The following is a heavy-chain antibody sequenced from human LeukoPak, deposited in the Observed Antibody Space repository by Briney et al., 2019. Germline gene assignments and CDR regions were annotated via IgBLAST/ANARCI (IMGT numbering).Heavy chain of an antibody. CDR3: AREADGGKGPNLDY. CDR1: GGSLSSRNW. V-gene: IGHV4-4*02. CDR2: IYHSGST. J-gene: IGHJ4*02. Sequence: SETLSLTCAVSGGSLSSRNWWHWVRQPPGKGLEWIGEIYHSGSTNYNPSLKSRVTISVDESKNQFSLKLSSVTAADTAVYNCAREADGGKGPNLDYWGQGTLVTVSS. D-gene: IGHD4-23*01.